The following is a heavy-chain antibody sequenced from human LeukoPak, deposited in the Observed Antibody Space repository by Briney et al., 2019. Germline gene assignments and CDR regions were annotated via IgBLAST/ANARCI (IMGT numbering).Heavy chain of an antibody. V-gene: IGHV4-39*01. CDR3: ARHDPPYSNFGAFDI. D-gene: IGHD4-11*01. CDR2: IYYRGST. Sequence: SETLSLTCSVSGGSISSSSYYWGWIRPPPGKGLEWIGSIYYRGSTYYSPSLKSRVTICVDTSKNQFSLKLSSVTAADTAVYYCARHDPPYSNFGAFDIWGQGTMVTVSS. J-gene: IGHJ3*02. CDR1: GGSISSSSYY.